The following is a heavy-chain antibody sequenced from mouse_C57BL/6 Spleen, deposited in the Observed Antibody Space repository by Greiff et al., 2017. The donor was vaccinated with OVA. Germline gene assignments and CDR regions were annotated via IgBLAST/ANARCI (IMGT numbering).Heavy chain of an antibody. CDR3: ATAQAIAMDY. D-gene: IGHD3-2*02. CDR1: GFNFKNTY. Sequence: VQLQQSVAELVRPGASVKLSCTASGFNFKNTYMHWVKQRPEQGLEWIGRIDPANGNTKYAPKFQGKATITADTSSNTAYLQLSSLTSEDTAIYYCATAQAIAMDYWGQGTSVTVSS. CDR2: IDPANGNT. V-gene: IGHV14-3*01. J-gene: IGHJ4*01.